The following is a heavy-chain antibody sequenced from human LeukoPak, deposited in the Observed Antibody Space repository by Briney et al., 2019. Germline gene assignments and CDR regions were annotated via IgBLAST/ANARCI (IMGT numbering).Heavy chain of an antibody. J-gene: IGHJ3*02. CDR1: GGSISSSSYY. CDR2: IYYSGST. V-gene: IGHV4-39*07. CDR3: ARVGGITMIVVLITDAFDI. D-gene: IGHD3-22*01. Sequence: SETLSLTCTVSGGSISSSSYYWGWIRQPPGKGLEWIGSIYYSGSTYYNPSLKSRVTISVDTSKNQFSLKLRSVTAADTAVYYCARVGGITMIVVLITDAFDIWGQGTMVTDSS.